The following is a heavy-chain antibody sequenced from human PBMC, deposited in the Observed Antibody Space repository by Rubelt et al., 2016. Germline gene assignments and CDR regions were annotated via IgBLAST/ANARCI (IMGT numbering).Heavy chain of an antibody. CDR3: ARGGQWETPGY. Sequence: EVQLVESGGGLVQPGGSLRLSCAASGFTVSSNYMSWVRQAPGKGLEWVSVIYSGGITYFADCEKGRVTISKSNFKNTLYLQMNSLRAEDTGVYDCARGGQWETPGYWGQGTLGTVSS. CDR2: IYSGGIT. J-gene: IGHJ4*02. D-gene: IGHD1-26*01. CDR1: GFTVSSNY. V-gene: IGHV3-53*04.